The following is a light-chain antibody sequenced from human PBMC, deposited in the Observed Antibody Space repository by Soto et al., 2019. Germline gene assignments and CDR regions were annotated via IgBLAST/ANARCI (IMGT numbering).Light chain of an antibody. J-gene: IGKJ2*01. CDR3: MQALQTPYT. V-gene: IGKV2-28*01. CDR2: LGS. CDR1: QSLLHSNGYNY. Sequence: DIVMTQSPLSLPVTPGEPASISCRSSQSLLHSNGYNYLDWYLQKPGQSPQLLIYLGSNRASGVPDRVSGSGSGTDFTLKISRVEAEDVGIYYCMQALQTPYTFGQGTKLELK.